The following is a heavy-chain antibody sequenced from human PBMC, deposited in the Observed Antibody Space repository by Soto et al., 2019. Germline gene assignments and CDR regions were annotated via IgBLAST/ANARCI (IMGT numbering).Heavy chain of an antibody. Sequence: ASVKVSCKASGYTFTSYAMHWVRQAPGQRLEWMGWINAGNGNTKYSQKFQGRVTITRDTSASTAYMELSSLRSEDTAVYYCARGGLLWFGELKAEDAFDIWGQGTMVTVS. CDR2: INAGNGNT. V-gene: IGHV1-3*01. CDR3: ARGGLLWFGELKAEDAFDI. J-gene: IGHJ3*02. CDR1: GYTFTSYA. D-gene: IGHD3-10*01.